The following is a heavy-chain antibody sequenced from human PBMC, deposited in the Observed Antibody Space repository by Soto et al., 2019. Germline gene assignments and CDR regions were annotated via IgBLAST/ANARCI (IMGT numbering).Heavy chain of an antibody. D-gene: IGHD6-13*01. J-gene: IGHJ5*02. Sequence: ASVKVSCKASGYTFTSYGISWVRQAPGQGLEWMGWINVYNGHANYAQNLQGRVTMTTDTSTSTAYMDLRSLISDDTAVYYCAILYSSRGPYNCLHPCGQATLVTVSS. CDR2: INVYNGHA. V-gene: IGHV1-18*01. CDR3: AILYSSRGPYNCLHP. CDR1: GYTFTSYG.